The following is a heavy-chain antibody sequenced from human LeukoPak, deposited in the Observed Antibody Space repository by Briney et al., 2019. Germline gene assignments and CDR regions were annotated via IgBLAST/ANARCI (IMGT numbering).Heavy chain of an antibody. J-gene: IGHJ6*02. CDR1: GFTFSSYA. V-gene: IGHV3-30-3*01. CDR3: ARGRSPTCSSTSCYRFTRDYYGMDV. D-gene: IGHD2-2*01. Sequence: GGSLRLSCAASGFTFSSYAMHWVRQAPGKGLEWVAVISYDGSNKYYADSVKGRFTISRDNSKNTLYLQMNSLRAEDTAVYYCARGRSPTCSSTSCYRFTRDYYGMDVWGQGTTVTVSS. CDR2: ISYDGSNK.